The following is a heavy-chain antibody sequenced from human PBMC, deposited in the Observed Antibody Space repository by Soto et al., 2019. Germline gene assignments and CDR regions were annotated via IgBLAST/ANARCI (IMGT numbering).Heavy chain of an antibody. CDR3: ARMDILTGYYKRHFDY. CDR2: IYYSGST. D-gene: IGHD3-9*01. J-gene: IGHJ4*02. Sequence: SETLSLTCTVSGGSISSSSYYWGWIRQPPGKGLEWIGSIYYSGSTYYNPSLKSRATISVDTSKNQFSLKLSSVTAADTAVYYCARMDILTGYYKRHFDYWGQGALVTVSS. CDR1: GGSISSSSYY. V-gene: IGHV4-39*01.